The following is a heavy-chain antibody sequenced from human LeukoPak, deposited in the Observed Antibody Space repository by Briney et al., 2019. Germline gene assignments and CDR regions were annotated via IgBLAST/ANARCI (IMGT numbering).Heavy chain of an antibody. Sequence: PSETLSLTCTVSGGSISSYYWSWIRQPPGKGLEWIGYIYYSGSTNYNPSLKSRVTISVDTSKNQFSLKLSSVTAADTAVYYCARHLSRLSYWALAVDYWGQGTLVTVSS. J-gene: IGHJ4*02. CDR1: GGSISSYY. CDR3: ARHLSRLSYWALAVDY. D-gene: IGHD2-8*02. CDR2: IYYSGST. V-gene: IGHV4-59*08.